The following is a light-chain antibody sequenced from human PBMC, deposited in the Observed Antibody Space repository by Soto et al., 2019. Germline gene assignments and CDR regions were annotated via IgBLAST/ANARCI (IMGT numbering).Light chain of an antibody. J-gene: IGLJ1*01. Sequence: QSVLSQPASVSGSPGQPITISCTGTSSDVGGYNYVSWYQQHPGKAPKLMIYEVSNRPSGVSNRFSGSKSGNTASLTISGLQAEDEADYYCSSYTSSSNVFGTGTKVTVL. CDR3: SSYTSSSNV. CDR2: EVS. CDR1: SSDVGGYNY. V-gene: IGLV2-14*01.